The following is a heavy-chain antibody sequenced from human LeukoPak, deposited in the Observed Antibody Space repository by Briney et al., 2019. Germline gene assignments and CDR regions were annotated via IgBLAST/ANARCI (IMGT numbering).Heavy chain of an antibody. V-gene: IGHV1-2*02. D-gene: IGHD2-2*01. CDR3: ARANFLYCSSSTCLFDY. CDR1: GYTFTDYY. CDR2: INPNDGDT. Sequence: ASVKVSCKASGYTFTDYYMHWVRQAPGQGLEWMGWINPNDGDTNYAQTFQGRVTMTRDTSNSTAHMEVSRLRSDDTAVYYCARANFLYCSSSTCLFDYWGQGTLVTVSS. J-gene: IGHJ4*02.